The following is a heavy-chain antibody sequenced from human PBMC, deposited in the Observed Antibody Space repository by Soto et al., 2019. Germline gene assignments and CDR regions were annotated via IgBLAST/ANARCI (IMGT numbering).Heavy chain of an antibody. CDR1: GFTFSSYA. J-gene: IGHJ4*02. CDR2: ISGSGGST. V-gene: IGHV3-23*01. Sequence: GGSLRLSCAASGFTFSSYAMSWVRQAPGKGLEWVSAISGSGGSTYYADSVKGRFTISRDNSKNTLYLQMNSLRAEDTAVYYCAKDHVLLWFGDPNTIDYWGQGTLVTVSS. D-gene: IGHD3-10*01. CDR3: AKDHVLLWFGDPNTIDY.